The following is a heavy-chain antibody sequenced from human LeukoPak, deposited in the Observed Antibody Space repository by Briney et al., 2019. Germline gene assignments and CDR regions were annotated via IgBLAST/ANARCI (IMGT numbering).Heavy chain of an antibody. CDR2: INHSGST. Sequence: NPSETLSLTCAVYGGSFSGYYWSWIRQPPGKGLEWIGEINHSGSTNYNPSLKSRVTISVDTSKNQFSLKLSSVTAADTAVYYCASGRVDIVVVPAAMSRYFDYWGQGTLVTVSS. J-gene: IGHJ4*02. CDR1: GGSFSGYY. D-gene: IGHD2-2*03. V-gene: IGHV4-34*01. CDR3: ASGRVDIVVVPAAMSRYFDY.